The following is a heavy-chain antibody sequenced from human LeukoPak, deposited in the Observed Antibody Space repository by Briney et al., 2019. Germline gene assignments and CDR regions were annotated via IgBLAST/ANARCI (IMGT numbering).Heavy chain of an antibody. J-gene: IGHJ6*03. Sequence: GGSLRLSCAVSGLTFNNYAMSWVRQAPGKGLEWVSSISRSGSTKYYADSVKGRFTISRDNAKNSLFLQMNSLRAEDTAVYYCARVLRYCSGGNCYSGGLGYMDVWGKGTTVTISS. V-gene: IGHV3-11*01. D-gene: IGHD2-15*01. CDR2: ISRSGSTK. CDR3: ARVLRYCSGGNCYSGGLGYMDV. CDR1: GLTFNNYA.